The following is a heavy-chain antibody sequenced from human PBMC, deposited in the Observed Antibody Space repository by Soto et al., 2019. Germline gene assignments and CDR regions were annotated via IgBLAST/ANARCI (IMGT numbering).Heavy chain of an antibody. V-gene: IGHV2-5*02. CDR2: TYWDDDK. D-gene: IGHD6-13*01. CDR1: GFSVTTSGVG. CDR3: ARRIAAAAFDY. Sequence: QITLKESGPTLVKPTQTLTLTCTCSGFSVTTSGVGVGWIRQPPGKALEWLALTYWDDDKRYSPSLKSRLTITKHPSKNQVVLTMTNVDPVDTATYYCARRIAAAAFDYWGQGTLVTVSA. J-gene: IGHJ4*02.